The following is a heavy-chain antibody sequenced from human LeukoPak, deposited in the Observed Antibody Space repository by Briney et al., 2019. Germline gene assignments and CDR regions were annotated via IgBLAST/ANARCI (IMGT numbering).Heavy chain of an antibody. D-gene: IGHD2-2*01. J-gene: IGHJ4*02. V-gene: IGHV3-23*01. CDR3: AKDRRRYCSSTSCGIGDY. CDR1: GFTFSSYG. Sequence: PGGSLRLSCAASGFTFSSYGMHWVRQAPGKGLEWVSAISGSGGSTYYADSVKGRLTISRDNSKNTLYLQMNSLRAEDTAVYYCAKDRRRYCSSTSCGIGDYWGQGTLVTVSS. CDR2: ISGSGGST.